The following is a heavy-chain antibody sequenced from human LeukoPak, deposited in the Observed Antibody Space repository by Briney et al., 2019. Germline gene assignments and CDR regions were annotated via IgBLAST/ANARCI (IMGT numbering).Heavy chain of an antibody. J-gene: IGHJ5*02. D-gene: IGHD3-3*01. CDR2: IYYSGST. CDR3: ARVPSYYDGNWFDP. Sequence: SETLSLTCTVSGDSLISYYWSWIRQPPGKGLEWIGYIYYSGSTNYNPSLKSRVTISLDTSKNQFSLNLSSVTAADTAVYYCARVPSYYDGNWFDPWGQGTLVTVSS. V-gene: IGHV4-59*01. CDR1: GDSLISYY.